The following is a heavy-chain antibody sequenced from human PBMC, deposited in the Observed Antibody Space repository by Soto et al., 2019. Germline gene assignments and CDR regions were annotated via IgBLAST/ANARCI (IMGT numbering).Heavy chain of an antibody. D-gene: IGHD6-6*01. CDR2: ISSSSSYI. CDR3: ARDRRSSSPYYYYYYGMAV. V-gene: IGHV3-21*01. J-gene: IGHJ6*02. CDR1: GFTFSSYS. Sequence: EVQLVESGGGLVKPGGSLRLSCAASGFTFSSYSMNWVRQAPGKGLEWVSSISSSSSYIYYADSVKGRFTISRDNAKNSLYLQMNSLRAEDTAVYYCARDRRSSSPYYYYYYGMAVWGQGTTVTVSS.